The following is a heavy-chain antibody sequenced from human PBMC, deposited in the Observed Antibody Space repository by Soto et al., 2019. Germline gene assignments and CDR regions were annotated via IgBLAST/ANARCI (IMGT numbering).Heavy chain of an antibody. CDR2: ISAYNGNT. J-gene: IGHJ4*02. V-gene: IGHV1-18*01. D-gene: IGHD5-12*01. CDR3: ARVQSGYDFAY. Sequence: QVQLVQSGAEVKKPGASVKVSCKASGYTFTSYGINWVRQAPGQGLEWMGWISAYNGNTHYAQKLQGRVTMTTDTPTSTAHMELRSLRSDDTAVYYCARVQSGYDFAYWGQGTLVTVSS. CDR1: GYTFTSYG.